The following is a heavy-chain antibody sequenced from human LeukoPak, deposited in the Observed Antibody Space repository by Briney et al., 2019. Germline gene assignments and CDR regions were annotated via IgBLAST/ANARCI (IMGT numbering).Heavy chain of an antibody. J-gene: IGHJ3*02. CDR2: IYYSGST. V-gene: IGHV4-59*01. CDR3: AKGIGYSSSYDAFDI. D-gene: IGHD6-13*01. Sequence: PSETLSLTRTVSGGSISSYYWSWIRQPPGKGLEWIGYIYYSGSTNYNPSLKSRVTISVDTSKNQFSLKLSSVTAADTAVYYCAKGIGYSSSYDAFDIWGQGTMVTVSS. CDR1: GGSISSYY.